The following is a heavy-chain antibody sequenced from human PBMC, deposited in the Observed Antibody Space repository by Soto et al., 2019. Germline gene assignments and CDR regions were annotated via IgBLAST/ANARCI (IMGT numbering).Heavy chain of an antibody. Sequence: PGGSLRLSCAASWFTVSSNYMSWVRQAPGKGLEWVSVIYSGGSTYYADSVKGRFTISRDNSKNTLYLQMNSLRAEDTAVYYCARDRVATTPHYYYGMDVWGQGTTVTVSS. CDR1: WFTVSSNY. CDR3: ARDRVATTPHYYYGMDV. CDR2: IYSGGST. J-gene: IGHJ6*02. V-gene: IGHV3-53*01. D-gene: IGHD3-10*01.